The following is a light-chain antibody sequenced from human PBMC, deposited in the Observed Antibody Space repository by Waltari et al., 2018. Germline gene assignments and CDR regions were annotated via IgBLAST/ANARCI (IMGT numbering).Light chain of an antibody. V-gene: IGLV2-14*03. CDR2: DVP. J-gene: IGLJ2*01. Sequence: QSALTQPASVSGSPGQSLTLSCSGTSSDVGSYNYVSWYQQHPAPPPKLLFSDVPKGPSGVSGRFSGSKSGNTASLSISGLQPEDEADYFCSSYTPTSILVFGGGTKLTV. CDR3: SSYTPTSILV. CDR1: SSDVGSYNY.